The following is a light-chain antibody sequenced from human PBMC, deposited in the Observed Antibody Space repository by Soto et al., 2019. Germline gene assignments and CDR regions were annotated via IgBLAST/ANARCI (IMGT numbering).Light chain of an antibody. CDR2: WAS. CDR1: QSVLSNSNNKNS. V-gene: IGKV4-1*01. Sequence: DIVMTQSPDSLAVSLGERATINCKSSQSVLSNSNNKNSIAWYQQNPGQPPRLLIYWASTRESGVPDRFSGSGSGTDFTLTISSLQPEDVATYYCQKYNIAPWTFGQGTKVAIK. CDR3: QKYNIAPWT. J-gene: IGKJ1*01.